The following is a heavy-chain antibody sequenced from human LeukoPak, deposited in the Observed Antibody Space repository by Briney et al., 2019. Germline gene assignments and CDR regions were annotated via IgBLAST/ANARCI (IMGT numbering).Heavy chain of an antibody. J-gene: IGHJ6*02. Sequence: SETLSLTCAVSGGSISSSNRWSWVRQPPGKGLEWIGEIYHSGSTNYNPSLKSRVTISVDKSKNQFSLKLSSVTAADTAVYYCARVSYYGSSGYHVSYYYYGMDVWGQGTTVTVSS. CDR3: ARVSYYGSSGYHVSYYYYGMDV. V-gene: IGHV4-4*02. D-gene: IGHD3-22*01. CDR1: GGSISSSNR. CDR2: IYHSGST.